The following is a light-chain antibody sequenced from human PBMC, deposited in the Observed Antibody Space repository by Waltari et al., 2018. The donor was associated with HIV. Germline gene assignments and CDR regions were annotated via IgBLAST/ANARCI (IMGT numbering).Light chain of an antibody. CDR1: PSVPNP. V-gene: IGKV3-11*01. J-gene: IGKJ5*01. CDR2: DTS. Sequence: EIVLTQSPATLSLSPGERATLSCRASPSVPNPLAWYQQKPGQTPRLLIYDTSNRATGIPARFSGSGSGTDFSLTISSPEPDDFAVYYCQWRTKWRPGTFGQGTRLEIK. CDR3: QWRTKWRPGT.